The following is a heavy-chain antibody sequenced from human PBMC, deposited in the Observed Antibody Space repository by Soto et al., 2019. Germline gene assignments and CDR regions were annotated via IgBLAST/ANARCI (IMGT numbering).Heavy chain of an antibody. J-gene: IGHJ5*02. V-gene: IGHV3-53*01. CDR3: ARDQGFGTNWFDP. CDR1: GFTVSSNY. CDR2: IYSGGST. Sequence: EVQLVESGGGLIQPGGSLRLSCAASGFTVSSNYMSWVRQAPGKGLEWVSVIYSGGSTYYADSVKGRFTISRDNSKTTLYLQMNSRRAEDTAVYYCARDQGFGTNWFDPWGQGTLVTVSS. D-gene: IGHD1-1*01.